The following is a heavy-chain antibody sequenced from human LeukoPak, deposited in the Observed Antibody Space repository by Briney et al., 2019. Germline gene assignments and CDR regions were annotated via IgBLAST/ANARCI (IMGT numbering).Heavy chain of an antibody. CDR3: VRLRRNSDSSGYYYYYDY. CDR1: GFTFSNYN. V-gene: IGHV3-48*01. J-gene: IGHJ4*02. D-gene: IGHD3-22*01. Sequence: GGSLRLSCAASGFTFSNYNMNWVRQAPGKGLEWVSYISSSSITIYNADSVKGRFTISRDNAKNSLYLQMNSLRAEDTAVYYCVRLRRNSDSSGYYYYYDYWGQGILVTVSS. CDR2: ISSSSITI.